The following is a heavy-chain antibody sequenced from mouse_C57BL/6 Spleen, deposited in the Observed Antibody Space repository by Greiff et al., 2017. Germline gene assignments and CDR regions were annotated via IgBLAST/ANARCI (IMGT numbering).Heavy chain of an antibody. CDR2: INPSNGGT. CDR1: GYTFTSYW. J-gene: IGHJ4*01. D-gene: IGHD2-5*01. V-gene: IGHV1-53*01. Sequence: VQLQQPGTELVKPGASVKLSCKASGYTFTSYWMHWVKQRPGQGLEWIGNINPSNGGTNYNEKFKSKATLTVDKSSSTAYMQLSSLTSEDSAVYYGARAPAYYSNYYAMDYWGQGTSVTVSS. CDR3: ARAPAYYSNYYAMDY.